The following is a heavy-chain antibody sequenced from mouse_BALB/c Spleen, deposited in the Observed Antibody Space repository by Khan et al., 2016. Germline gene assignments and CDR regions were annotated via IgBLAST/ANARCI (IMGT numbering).Heavy chain of an antibody. CDR2: INPSTGYT. CDR1: GYTFTGYW. Sequence: QVQLKQSGAELAKPGASVKMSCKASGYTFTGYWMHWVKQRPGQGLEWIGYINPSTGYTEYNEKFKDKATLTADKSSSTAYMQLSSLTSEGSAVYYCARPRFAYWGQGTLVTVSA. CDR3: ARPRFAY. V-gene: IGHV1-7*01. J-gene: IGHJ3*01.